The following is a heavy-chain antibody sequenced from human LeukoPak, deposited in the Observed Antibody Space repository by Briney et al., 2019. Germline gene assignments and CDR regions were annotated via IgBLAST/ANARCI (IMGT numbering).Heavy chain of an antibody. CDR3: ARDLRMIVVVWGDAFDI. Sequence: PGGSLRLSCAASGFTFSSYSMNWVRQAPGKGLEWVSYISSSSSTIYYADSVKGRFTISRDNAKNSLYLQMNSLRAEDTAVYYCARDLRMIVVVWGDAFDIWGQGTMVTVSS. J-gene: IGHJ3*02. V-gene: IGHV3-48*01. CDR1: GFTFSSYS. D-gene: IGHD3-22*01. CDR2: ISSSSSTI.